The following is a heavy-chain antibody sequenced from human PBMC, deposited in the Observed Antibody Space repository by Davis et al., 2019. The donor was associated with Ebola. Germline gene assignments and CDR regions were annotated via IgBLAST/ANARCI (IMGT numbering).Heavy chain of an antibody. CDR1: GFTFSSYE. J-gene: IGHJ6*02. CDR3: ARGRGWGRIHYYYGMDV. Sequence: GGSLRLSCAASGFTFSSYEMNWVRQAPGKGLEWVSYISSSGSTIYYADSVKGRFTISRDNAKNSLYLQMNSLRAEDTAVYYCARGRGWGRIHYYYGMDVWGQGTTVTVSS. D-gene: IGHD2/OR15-2a*01. CDR2: ISSSGSTI. V-gene: IGHV3-48*03.